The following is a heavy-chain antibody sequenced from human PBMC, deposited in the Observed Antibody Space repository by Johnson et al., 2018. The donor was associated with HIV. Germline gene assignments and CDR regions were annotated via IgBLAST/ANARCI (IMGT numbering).Heavy chain of an antibody. D-gene: IGHD4-11*01. CDR2: ISGGST. CDR1: GFTVSSNY. CDR3: VKDRPDYRTYEIIDVFDI. Sequence: VQLVESGGGLIQPGGSLRLSCAASGFTVSSNYMSWVRQAPGKGLEWVSSISGGSTYYADSVMGRFTISRDNSKNTLYLQMNSLRAEDTAVYYCVKDRPDYRTYEIIDVFDIWGQGTMVTVSS. V-gene: IGHV3-53*01. J-gene: IGHJ3*02.